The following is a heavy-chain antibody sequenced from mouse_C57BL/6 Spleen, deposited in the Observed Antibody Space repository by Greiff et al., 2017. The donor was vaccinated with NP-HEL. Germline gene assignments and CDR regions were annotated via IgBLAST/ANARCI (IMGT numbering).Heavy chain of an antibody. J-gene: IGHJ1*03. V-gene: IGHV14-4*01. CDR3: TTSHYYGSSYTYFDV. D-gene: IGHD1-1*01. CDR2: IDPENGDT. Sequence: VQLQQSGAELVRPGASVKLSCTASGFNIKDDYMHWVKQRPEQGLEWIGWIDPENGDTEYASKFQGKATITADTSSNTAYLQLSSLTSEDTAVYYCTTSHYYGSSYTYFDVWGTGTTVTVSS. CDR1: GFNIKDDY.